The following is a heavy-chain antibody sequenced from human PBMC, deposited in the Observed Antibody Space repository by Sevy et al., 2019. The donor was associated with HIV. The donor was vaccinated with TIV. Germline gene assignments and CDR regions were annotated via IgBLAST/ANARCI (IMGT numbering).Heavy chain of an antibody. CDR1: RFTFSGYA. CDR3: AKDPGYSSDCYALAFYFDY. D-gene: IGHD5-12*01. Sequence: GGSLRLSCAASRFTFSGYAMHWVRQAPGQGLKWVAAISYDGSIKYYADSVKGRFTISRDNSKNTLYLQMNSLRAEDTAVYYCAKDPGYSSDCYALAFYFDYWGQRTLVTVSS. CDR2: ISYDGSIK. V-gene: IGHV3-30*18. J-gene: IGHJ4*02.